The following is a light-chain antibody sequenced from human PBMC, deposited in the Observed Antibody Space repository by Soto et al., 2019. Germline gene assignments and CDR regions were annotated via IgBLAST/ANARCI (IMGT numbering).Light chain of an antibody. CDR2: STS. CDR3: LLYYGGAQV. J-gene: IGLJ2*01. Sequence: QAVVTQEPSLTVSPGGTVTLTCASSTGAVTSGDYPNWIQKKPGQAPRALIYSTSYKHSWTPARFSGSLLGGKAALTLSGVQPEDEAEYYCLLYYGGAQVFGGGTNLTVL. CDR1: TGAVTSGDY. V-gene: IGLV7-43*01.